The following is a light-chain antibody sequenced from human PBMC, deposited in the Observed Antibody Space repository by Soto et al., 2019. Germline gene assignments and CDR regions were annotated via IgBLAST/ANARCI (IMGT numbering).Light chain of an antibody. V-gene: IGKV3D-15*01. J-gene: IGKJ4*01. CDR3: QQYFSLPLT. Sequence: EIVMTQSPATLSVSPGERATLSCRASQSVRSNLAWYQQKPGQAPRLLIYGASNRATGIPDRFSGSGSGTDFTLTISSLQPEDVAFYSCQQYFSLPLTFGGGTKVDIK. CDR2: GAS. CDR1: QSVRSN.